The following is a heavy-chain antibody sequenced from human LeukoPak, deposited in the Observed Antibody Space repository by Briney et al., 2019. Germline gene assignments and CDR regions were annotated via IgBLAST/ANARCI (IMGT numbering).Heavy chain of an antibody. CDR1: GYSFTSYW. J-gene: IGHJ6*02. D-gene: IGHD3-22*01. V-gene: IGHV5-51*01. CDR3: ARRPVDYYDSSGYAVDYYYYYGMDV. Sequence: GESLKISCKGSGYSFTSYWIGWVRQMPGKGLEWMGIIYPGDSDTRYSPSFQGQVTISADKSISTAYLQWSSLKAPDTAMYYYARRPVDYYDSSGYAVDYYYYYGMDVWGQGTTVTVSS. CDR2: IYPGDSDT.